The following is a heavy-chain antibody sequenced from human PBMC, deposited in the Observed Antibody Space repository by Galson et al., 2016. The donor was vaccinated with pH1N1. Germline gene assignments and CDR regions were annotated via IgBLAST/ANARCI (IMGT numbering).Heavy chain of an antibody. CDR2: IKQDGSVK. Sequence: SLRLSCAASGFTFSDYWMSWVRQAPGKGLEWVANIKQDGSVKYYVDSVKGRFTISRDNAKNSLYLQMNNLRAEDTAVYYCVRAPGGRVSYWGQGILVTVSS. CDR1: GFTFSDYW. J-gene: IGHJ4*02. CDR3: VRAPGGRVSY. V-gene: IGHV3-7*03. D-gene: IGHD2-15*01.